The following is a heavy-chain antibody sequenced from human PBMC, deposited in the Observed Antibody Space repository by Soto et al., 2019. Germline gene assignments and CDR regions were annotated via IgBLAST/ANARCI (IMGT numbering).Heavy chain of an antibody. V-gene: IGHV1-69*01. J-gene: IGHJ4*02. CDR3: ARAHPQKYCGGDCYSYYFDY. CDR1: GGTFSSYA. CDR2: IIPIFGTA. Sequence: QVQLVQSGAEVKKPGSSVKVSCKASGGTFSSYAISWARQAPGQGLEWMGGIIPIFGTANYAQKFQGRVTITADESTSTAYMELSSLRSEDTAVYYCARAHPQKYCGGDCYSYYFDYWGQGTLVTVSS. D-gene: IGHD2-21*02.